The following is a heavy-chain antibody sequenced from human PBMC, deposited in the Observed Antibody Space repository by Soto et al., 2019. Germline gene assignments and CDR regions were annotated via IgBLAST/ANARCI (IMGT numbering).Heavy chain of an antibody. CDR2: ISANSGNT. CDR3: AREVEYSTPGDYYYGMDV. D-gene: IGHD6-6*01. CDR1: GYSFTDYH. Sequence: EASVKVSCKAAGYSFTDYHIHWVRQAPGQGLEWMGWISANSGNTNYAQKLQGRVTMTTDTSTSTAYMELRSLRSDDTAVYYCAREVEYSTPGDYYYGMDVWGQGTTVTVSS. V-gene: IGHV1-18*04. J-gene: IGHJ6*02.